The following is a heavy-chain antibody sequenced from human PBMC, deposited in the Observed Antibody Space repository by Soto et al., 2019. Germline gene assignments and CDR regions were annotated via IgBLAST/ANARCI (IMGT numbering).Heavy chain of an antibody. J-gene: IGHJ4*02. CDR1: GFTFSSYA. CDR3: ARRVTGTTLRYFDD. CDR2: ISGSGGST. D-gene: IGHD1-7*01. V-gene: IGHV3-23*01. Sequence: GGSLRLSCAASGFTFSSYAMSWVRQAPGKGLEWVSAISGSGGSTYYADSVKGRFTTSRDNSKNTLYLQMNSLRAEDTAVYYCARRVTGTTLRYFDDGGQGPLVTVSS.